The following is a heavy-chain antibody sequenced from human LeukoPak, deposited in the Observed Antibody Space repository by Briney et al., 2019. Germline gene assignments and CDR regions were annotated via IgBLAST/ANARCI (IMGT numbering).Heavy chain of an antibody. CDR2: IIPIFGTA. Sequence: SVTVTFKASGDTFSSYAISWVRQAPGQGLEWMGGIIPIFGTANYAQKFQGRVTITADESTSTAYMELSSLRSEDTAVYYCARGRMAGTYVFDYWGQGTLVTVSS. V-gene: IGHV1-69*13. CDR1: GDTFSSYA. D-gene: IGHD6-19*01. J-gene: IGHJ4*02. CDR3: ARGRMAGTYVFDY.